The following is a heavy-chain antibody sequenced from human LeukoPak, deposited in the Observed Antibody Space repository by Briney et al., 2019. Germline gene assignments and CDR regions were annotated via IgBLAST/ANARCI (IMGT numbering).Heavy chain of an antibody. D-gene: IGHD6-19*01. CDR1: GGSFSGYY. CDR3: ATGSGWYPLGY. Sequence: PSETLSLTCAVYGGSFSGYYWSWIRQPPGKGLEWIGEINHSGSTNYNPSLKSRVTISVDTSKNQFSLKLSSVTVADTAVYYCATGSGWYPLGYWGQGTLVTVSS. J-gene: IGHJ4*02. V-gene: IGHV4-34*01. CDR2: INHSGST.